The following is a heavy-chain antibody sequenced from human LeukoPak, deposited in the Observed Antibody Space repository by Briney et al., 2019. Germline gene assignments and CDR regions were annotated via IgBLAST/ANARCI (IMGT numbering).Heavy chain of an antibody. CDR1: GGTFSSCA. CDR2: IIPIFGTA. V-gene: IGHV1-69*13. J-gene: IGHJ4*02. CDR3: ARDDGYKFGKFDY. Sequence: SVKVSCKASGGTFSSCAISWVRQAPGQGLEWMGGIIPIFGTANYAQKFQGRVTITADESTSTAYMELSSLRSEDTAVYYCARDDGYKFGKFDYWGQGTLVTVSS. D-gene: IGHD5-24*01.